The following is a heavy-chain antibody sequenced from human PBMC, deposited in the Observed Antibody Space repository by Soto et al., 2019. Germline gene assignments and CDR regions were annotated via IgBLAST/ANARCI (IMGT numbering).Heavy chain of an antibody. CDR2: IHRDEIEK. CDR1: TFPFSTYW. V-gene: IGHV3-7*01. J-gene: IGHJ6*02. CDR3: AGGNALDV. Sequence: EVQLVESGGGLVQPGGSLRLSCAASTFPFSTYWMTWVRQAPGKGLGWVANIHRDEIEKYYMDSVKGRFTISRDNAKNSLYLQMTSLRAEDTAVYYCAGGNALDVWGQGTTVTVSS.